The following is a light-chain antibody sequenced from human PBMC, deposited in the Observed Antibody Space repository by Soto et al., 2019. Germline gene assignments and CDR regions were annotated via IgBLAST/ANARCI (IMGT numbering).Light chain of an antibody. CDR1: SSDVGGYNY. CDR2: EVS. Sequence: QSALTQPASVSGSPGQSITISCTGTSSDVGGYNYVSWYQQHPGKAPKLIIYEVSNRPSWVSNRFSGSNSGNTASLTISGLQDEDEPDYYCNSYTGKCTGVLGTGTKVTVL. V-gene: IGLV2-14*01. J-gene: IGLJ1*01. CDR3: NSYTGKCTGV.